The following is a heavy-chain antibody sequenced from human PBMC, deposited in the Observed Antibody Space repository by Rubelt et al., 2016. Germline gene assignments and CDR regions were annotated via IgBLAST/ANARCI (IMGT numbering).Heavy chain of an antibody. Sequence: QVQLQQWGAGLLKPSETLSLTCAVYGGSFSGYYWSWIRQPPGKGLEWIGEINHSGSTNYNPSLKSRVTLSVETSKNQFSLKLSSVTAADTAVYYCARGKEGLGVTMMDYWGQGTLVTVSS. V-gene: IGHV4-34*01. CDR3: ARGKEGLGVTMMDY. CDR2: INHSGST. D-gene: IGHD3-22*01. J-gene: IGHJ4*02. CDR1: GGSFSGYY.